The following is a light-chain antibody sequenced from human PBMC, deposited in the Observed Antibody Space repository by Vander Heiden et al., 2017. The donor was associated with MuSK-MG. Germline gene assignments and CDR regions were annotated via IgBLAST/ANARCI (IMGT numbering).Light chain of an antibody. CDR3: RRECGTVST. CDR2: GAS. J-gene: IGKJ2*01. Sequence: EIVVTQSPGTLSLSPGERATLSCRASQTVINNYLAWYQQKPGQAPRLLIYGASTSATGIPDRLRGSGSGTDFTLTISRLEPEDFAVYYCRRECGTVSTFGQGTKLEIK. CDR1: QTVINNY. V-gene: IGKV3-20*01.